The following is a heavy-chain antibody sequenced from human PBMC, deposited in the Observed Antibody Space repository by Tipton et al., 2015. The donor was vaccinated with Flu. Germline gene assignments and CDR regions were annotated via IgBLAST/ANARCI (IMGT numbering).Heavy chain of an antibody. CDR1: GFTFNDYW. V-gene: IGHV3-7*01. CDR3: VRGMHV. Sequence: SLRLSCAASGFTFNDYWMSWVRQAPGKGLEWMANIKEDGSKIYYVGSVKGRFTISRDNANNLGYLQMSSLSVEDTAVYYCVRGMHVWGKGTTVTVSS. CDR2: IKEDGSKI. J-gene: IGHJ6*03.